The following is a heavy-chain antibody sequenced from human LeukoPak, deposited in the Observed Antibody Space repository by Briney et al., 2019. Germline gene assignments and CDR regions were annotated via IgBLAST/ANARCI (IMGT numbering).Heavy chain of an antibody. CDR2: IYYSGST. D-gene: IGHD2-15*01. Sequence: SETLSLTCTVSGGSISSYYWSWIRQPPGKGLEWTGYIYYSGSTNYNPSLKSRVTISVDTSKNQFSLKLSSVTAADTAVYYCATYHCSGGSCYIGYWGQGTLVTVSS. CDR1: GGSISSYY. J-gene: IGHJ4*02. CDR3: ATYHCSGGSCYIGY. V-gene: IGHV4-59*01.